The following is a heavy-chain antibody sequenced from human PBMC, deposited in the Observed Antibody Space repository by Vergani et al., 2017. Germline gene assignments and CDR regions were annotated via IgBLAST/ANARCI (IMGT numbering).Heavy chain of an antibody. V-gene: IGHV4-4*03. CDR1: GVSLSSNNC. Sequence: QVQLQESGPGLVKPPGTLSLTCAVSGVSLSSNNCWTWVRPPPGKGLEWIGEICHTEDTKYSPSLKRRVTVSVDESRNLFSLRLNSVTAADTAVYYCATIGYRRWGYYFDYWGQGILVTVSS. D-gene: IGHD2-2*02. CDR2: ICHTEDT. J-gene: IGHJ4*02. CDR3: ATIGYRRWGYYFDY.